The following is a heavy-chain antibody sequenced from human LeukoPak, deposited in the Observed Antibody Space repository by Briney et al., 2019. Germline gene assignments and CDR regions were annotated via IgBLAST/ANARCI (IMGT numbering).Heavy chain of an antibody. V-gene: IGHV4-59*08. CDR1: GGSISSYY. J-gene: IGHJ3*02. CDR2: IYYSGST. CDR3: AKPQWLGGDAFDI. Sequence: SETLFLTCTVSGGSISSYYWSWIRQPPGKGLEWIGYIYYSGSTNYNPSLKSRVTISVDTSKNQFSLKLSSVTAADTAVYYCAKPQWLGGDAFDIWGQGTMVTVSS. D-gene: IGHD6-19*01.